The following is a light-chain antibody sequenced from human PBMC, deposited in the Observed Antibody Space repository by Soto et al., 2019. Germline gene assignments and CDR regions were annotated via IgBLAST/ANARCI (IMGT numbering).Light chain of an antibody. Sequence: QSVLTQPPSASGSPGQSVTISCTGTSSDVGAYDYVSWYQQHPGKAPKLMIYEINKRPSGVPYRFSGYKSGKTASLTVSGLQAEDAADYYCSSFAGSKNFPYVFGTGTKLTVL. J-gene: IGLJ1*01. CDR2: EIN. CDR3: SSFAGSKNFPYV. V-gene: IGLV2-8*01. CDR1: SSDVGAYDY.